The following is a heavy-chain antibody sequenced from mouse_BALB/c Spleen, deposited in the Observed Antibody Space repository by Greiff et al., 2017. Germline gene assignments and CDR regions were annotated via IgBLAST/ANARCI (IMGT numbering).Heavy chain of an antibody. CDR1: GFTFSDYY. J-gene: IGHJ4*01. CDR3: ARGIYYGYDLYAMDY. V-gene: IGHV5-4*02. D-gene: IGHD2-2*01. CDR2: ISDGGSYT. Sequence: DVHLVESGGGLVKPGGSLKLSCAASGFTFSDYYMYWVRQTPEKRLEWVATISDGGSYTYYPDSVKGRFTISRDNAKNNLYLQMSSLKSEDTAMYYCARGIYYGYDLYAMDYWGQGTSVTVSS.